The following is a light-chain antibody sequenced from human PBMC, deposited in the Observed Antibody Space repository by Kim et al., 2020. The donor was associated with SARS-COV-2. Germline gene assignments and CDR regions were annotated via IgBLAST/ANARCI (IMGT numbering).Light chain of an antibody. CDR3: HQYDDFT. CDR2: DAS. Sequence: LSAAVGDSVTITGRTVRDSNNYLNWYQRTPGKVPNLLIYDASNLEKGVPSRFSGSGSGTHFTLTISGLRPEDVGTYYCHQYDDFTFGGGTKVDIK. V-gene: IGKV1-33*01. J-gene: IGKJ4*01. CDR1: RDSNNY.